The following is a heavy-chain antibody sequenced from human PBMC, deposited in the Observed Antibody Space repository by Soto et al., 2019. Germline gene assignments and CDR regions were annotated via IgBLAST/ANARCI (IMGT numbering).Heavy chain of an antibody. CDR1: GFTFDDYA. V-gene: IGHV3-9*01. Sequence: EVQLVESGGGLGQPGRSLRLSCEASGFTFDDYAMHWVRQAPGKGLEWVAGISWNSGRIGYADYVKGRFTISRDNAKNSLYLQMHSLRAEDTDLYYCAKGNYDILSGYFYLFDYWGQGTLVTVSS. D-gene: IGHD3-9*01. CDR3: AKGNYDILSGYFYLFDY. J-gene: IGHJ4*02. CDR2: ISWNSGRI.